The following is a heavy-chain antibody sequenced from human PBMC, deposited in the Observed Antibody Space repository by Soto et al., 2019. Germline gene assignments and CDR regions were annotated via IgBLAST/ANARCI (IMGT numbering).Heavy chain of an antibody. V-gene: IGHV5-10-1*01. CDR2: IDPSDSYT. CDR1: GYSFTSYW. Sequence: GESLKISCKGSGYSFTSYWISGVRQMPGKGLEWMGRIDPSDSYTNYSPSFQGHVTISADKSISTAYLQWSSLKASDTAMYYCARRRSGIAAKYDAFDIWGQGTMVTVSS. D-gene: IGHD6-13*01. J-gene: IGHJ3*02. CDR3: ARRRSGIAAKYDAFDI.